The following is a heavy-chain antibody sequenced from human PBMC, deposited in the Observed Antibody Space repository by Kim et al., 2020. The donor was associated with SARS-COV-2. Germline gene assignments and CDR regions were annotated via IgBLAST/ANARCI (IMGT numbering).Heavy chain of an antibody. Sequence: RYAQKFQGRVTMTRDTSTSTVYMELSSLRSEDTAVYYCARAGLGGWSLSSWCQGTLVTVSS. J-gene: IGHJ5*02. V-gene: IGHV1-46*01. D-gene: IGHD6-19*01. CDR3: ARAGLGGWSLSS.